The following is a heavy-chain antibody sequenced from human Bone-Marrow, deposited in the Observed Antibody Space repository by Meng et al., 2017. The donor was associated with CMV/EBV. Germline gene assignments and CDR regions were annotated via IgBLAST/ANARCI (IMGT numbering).Heavy chain of an antibody. Sequence: ASVKFSCKASGYTFTGYYMHWVRQAPGQGLEWMGWINPNSGGTIYAQKLQGRFTMTRETSISTAYMELSRLRSDDTAVYYCARAAGYCSSTSCLNFDYWGQGTLVTVSS. J-gene: IGHJ4*02. CDR2: INPNSGGT. V-gene: IGHV1-2*02. D-gene: IGHD2-2*03. CDR3: ARAAGYCSSTSCLNFDY. CDR1: GYTFTGYY.